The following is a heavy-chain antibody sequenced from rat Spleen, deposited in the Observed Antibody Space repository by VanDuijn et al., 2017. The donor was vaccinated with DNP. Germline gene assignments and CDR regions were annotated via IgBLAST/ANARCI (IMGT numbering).Heavy chain of an antibody. CDR1: RFTFNNYW. CDR2: ITISGGNT. Sequence: EVQVVESGGDLVQPGRSLKLSCVASRFTFNNYWMTWIRQVPGKGLEWVASITISGGNTYYPDSVKGRFTISRDNAKSTLYLQMNSLRSEDMATYYCIRWNSGHFDYWGQGVMVTVSS. J-gene: IGHJ2*01. CDR3: IRWNSGHFDY. V-gene: IGHV5-31*01. D-gene: IGHD4-3*01.